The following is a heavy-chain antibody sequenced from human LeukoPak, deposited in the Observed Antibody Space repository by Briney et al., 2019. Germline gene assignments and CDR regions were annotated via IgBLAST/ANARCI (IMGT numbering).Heavy chain of an antibody. CDR2: ISYDGSNK. D-gene: IGHD1-1*01. CDR1: GFTFSSYA. CDR3: AKFQYDGFTRKTHGTDAFDI. J-gene: IGHJ3*02. V-gene: IGHV3-30-3*02. Sequence: GGSLRLSCAASGFTFSSYAMHWVRQAPGKGLEWVAVISYDGSNKYYADSVKGRFTISRDNSKNTLYLQMNSLRAEDTAVYYCAKFQYDGFTRKTHGTDAFDIWGQGTMVTVSS.